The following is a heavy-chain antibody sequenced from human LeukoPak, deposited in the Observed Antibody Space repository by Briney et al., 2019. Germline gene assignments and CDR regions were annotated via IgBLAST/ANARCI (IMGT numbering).Heavy chain of an antibody. J-gene: IGHJ4*02. V-gene: IGHV3-23*01. CDR1: GFTFDSYA. Sequence: GGSLRLSCAASGFTFDSYAVSWVRQAPGRGLEWVSSTSGSGSSTYYADSVKGRFTISRDNSKNTLYLQMDSLRIEDTAEYYCAKGNSARSGSYYGDYWGQGTLVTVSS. CDR2: TSGSGSST. CDR3: AKGNSARSGSYYGDY. D-gene: IGHD1-26*01.